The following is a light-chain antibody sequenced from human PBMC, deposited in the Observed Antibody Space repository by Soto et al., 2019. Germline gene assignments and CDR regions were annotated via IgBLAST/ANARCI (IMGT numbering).Light chain of an antibody. J-gene: IGLJ2*01. CDR1: SSDVGSYYNL. V-gene: IGLV2-23*01. CDR2: EGN. CDR3: SSSVGSNTWV. Sequence: QSALTQPASVSGFPGQSITISCTGTSSDVGSYYNLVSWYQQHPGKAPKLMIYEGNKRPSGISDRFSGSKTGNTASLTIAELQVEDEAHYCCSSSVGSNTWVFVGGTKVTVL.